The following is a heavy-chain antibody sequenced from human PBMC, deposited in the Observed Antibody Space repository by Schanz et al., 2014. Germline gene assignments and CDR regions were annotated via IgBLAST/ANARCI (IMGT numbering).Heavy chain of an antibody. CDR3: VSQTGSPNY. CDR1: TFTFSSDW. D-gene: IGHD6-13*01. V-gene: IGHV3-48*03. J-gene: IGHJ4*02. CDR2: IGNGGVTI. Sequence: EVQLAESGGGLVQPGGSLRLSCAASTFTFSSDWMSWVRQPPGRGLEWVSYIGNGGVTIYYADSVKGRFTISRDNSKNSLYLQMNSLRAEDTAVYFCVSQTGSPNYWGQGTLVTVSA.